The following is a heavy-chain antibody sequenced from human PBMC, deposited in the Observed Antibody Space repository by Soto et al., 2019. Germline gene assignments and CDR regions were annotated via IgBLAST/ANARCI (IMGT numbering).Heavy chain of an antibody. Sequence: ASVNVSCQAYGGTFSSYAIRPARQSPGQGLEWMGGIIPIFGTSNYAQKFQGRVTITADESTSTAYMELSSLRSEDTAVYYCARVASPTYGMDVWGQGTTVTVYS. CDR3: ARVASPTYGMDV. CDR1: GGTFSSYA. CDR2: IIPIFGTS. V-gene: IGHV1-69*01. J-gene: IGHJ6*02.